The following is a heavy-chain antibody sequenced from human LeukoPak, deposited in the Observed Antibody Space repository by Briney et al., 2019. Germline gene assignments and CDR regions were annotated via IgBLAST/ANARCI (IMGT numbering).Heavy chain of an antibody. CDR3: ASSMGPLTEY. D-gene: IGHD3-16*01. J-gene: IGHJ4*02. V-gene: IGHV3-74*01. CDR2: INSGGSGT. CDR1: GFTFSSYW. Sequence: GGSLRLSCAASGFTFSSYWMHWVRQTPGKGLVWVSRINSGGSGTSYADSVEGRFTISRDNAKNTLYLQMNSLRAEDTAVYYCASSMGPLTEYWGQGTLVTVSS.